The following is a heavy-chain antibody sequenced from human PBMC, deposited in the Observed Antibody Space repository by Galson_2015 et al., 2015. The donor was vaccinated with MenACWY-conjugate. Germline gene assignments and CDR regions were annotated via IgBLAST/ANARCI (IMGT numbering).Heavy chain of an antibody. CDR1: GDSISGKSYS. J-gene: IGHJ4*02. CDR3: SRVRGTTGTDS. CDR2: SYSSGNT. D-gene: IGHD1-1*01. Sequence: ETLSLTCTVSGDSISGKSYSWGWVRQPPGQGLEWIGTSYSSGNTHYNPSLKSRVTISVDTSENQFSLKLTSVTTADTAVYYCSRVRGTTGTDSWGQGTLVSVSS. V-gene: IGHV4-39*07.